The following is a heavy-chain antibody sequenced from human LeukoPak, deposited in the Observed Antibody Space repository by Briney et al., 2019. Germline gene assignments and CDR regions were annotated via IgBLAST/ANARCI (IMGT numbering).Heavy chain of an antibody. CDR1: GSTISGETYY. J-gene: IGHJ4*02. CDR2: IYYTGNT. D-gene: IGHD1-26*01. Sequence: PSETLSLTCSVSGSTISGETYYWVWLPQPPGKGLEGIGSIYYTGNTYDNPSLKSRITISVDTSKLQFSLKLSYVTAVDTAVYYCARRGGSSRAFDYWGQGTLVTVSS. CDR3: ARRGGSSRAFDY. V-gene: IGHV4-39*01.